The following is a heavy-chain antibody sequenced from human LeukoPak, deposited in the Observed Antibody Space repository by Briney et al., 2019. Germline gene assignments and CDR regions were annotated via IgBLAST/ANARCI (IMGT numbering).Heavy chain of an antibody. Sequence: GGSLRLSCAASGFTFSSYDMHWVRQATGKGLEWVSAIGTAGDTYYPGSVKGGFTISRENAKNSLYLQMNSLRAGDTAVYYCARGRYSSSWYDYWGQGTLVTVSS. CDR3: ARGRYSSSWYDY. V-gene: IGHV3-13*01. D-gene: IGHD6-13*01. CDR2: IGTAGDT. CDR1: GFTFSSYD. J-gene: IGHJ4*02.